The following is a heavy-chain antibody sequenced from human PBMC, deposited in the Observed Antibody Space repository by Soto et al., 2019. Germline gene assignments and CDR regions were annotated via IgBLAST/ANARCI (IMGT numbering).Heavy chain of an antibody. D-gene: IGHD1-7*01. J-gene: IGHJ4*02. CDR2: IWYDGSKK. CDR3: TRDTDRNSRFSQFDY. CDR1: GVIFSHYG. Sequence: QVQLVDSGGGVVQPGRSLRLSCAASGVIFSHYGMHWVRQAPGKGLEWVAVIWYDGSKKYYADSVKGRFTISRDSSESTVYLQMSSLTAEDTAVSYCTRDTDRNSRFSQFDYRGQGTLVTVSS. V-gene: IGHV3-33*01.